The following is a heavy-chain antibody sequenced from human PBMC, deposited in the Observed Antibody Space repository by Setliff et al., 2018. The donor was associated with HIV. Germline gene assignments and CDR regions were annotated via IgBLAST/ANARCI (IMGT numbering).Heavy chain of an antibody. J-gene: IGHJ4*02. V-gene: IGHV3-7*01. CDR1: GFTFTSYW. CDR2: INQDGREE. CDR3: ATFADGPDS. D-gene: IGHD3-3*01. Sequence: PGGSLRLSCAASGFTFTSYWMIWVRQAPGKGLEWVANINQDGREEYYVGSVKGRFTISRDNAKRSLYLQMNRLKTDDTAFYYCATFADGPDSWGQGTLVTVSS.